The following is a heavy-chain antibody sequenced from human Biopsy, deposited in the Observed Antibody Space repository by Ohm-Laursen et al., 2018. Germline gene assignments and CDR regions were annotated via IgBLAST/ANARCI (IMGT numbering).Heavy chain of an antibody. CDR2: TYYRGTS. Sequence: SETLSLTCSASGGSVGDYFLSWIRLVPGKRPEWIGYTYYRGTSENNPSLRSRVTTSVDISRNQFFLNMKSVTGADTAVYYCAAFPFSGGPAFDIWGQGTTVIVSS. CDR3: AAFPFSGGPAFDI. D-gene: IGHD2/OR15-2a*01. CDR1: GGSVGDYF. V-gene: IGHV4-59*02. J-gene: IGHJ3*02.